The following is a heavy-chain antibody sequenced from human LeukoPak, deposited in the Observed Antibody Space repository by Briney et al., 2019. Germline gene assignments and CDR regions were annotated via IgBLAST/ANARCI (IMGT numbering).Heavy chain of an antibody. J-gene: IGHJ4*02. D-gene: IGHD5-18*01. CDR1: DYTFTDYY. CDR3: ARGGAYTYGYY. V-gene: IGHV1-2*02. Sequence: ASVKVSCKASDYTFTDYYIHWVRQAPGQGLEWMGWISPNSGGTNYPQKFQGRVTMTGDTPISTAYMEVSSLRSDDADVYYCARGGAYTYGYYWGQGTLVTVSS. CDR2: ISPNSGGT.